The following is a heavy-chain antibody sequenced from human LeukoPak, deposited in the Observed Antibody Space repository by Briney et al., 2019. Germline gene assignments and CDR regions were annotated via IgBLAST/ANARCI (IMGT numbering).Heavy chain of an antibody. V-gene: IGHV3-33*01. Sequence: GESLRLSCAASGFTFINFGMHWVRQAPGKGPEWVAIVWYDGNNKNYADSVKGRFTISRDNSENTLFLQMNSLRVEDSALYYCARGDDGRSLDYWGQGTRVTVSS. D-gene: IGHD1-1*01. CDR1: GFTFINFG. CDR3: ARGDDGRSLDY. CDR2: VWYDGNNK. J-gene: IGHJ4*02.